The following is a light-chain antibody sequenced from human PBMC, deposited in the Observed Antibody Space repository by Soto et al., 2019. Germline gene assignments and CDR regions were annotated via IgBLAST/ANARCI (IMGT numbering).Light chain of an antibody. J-gene: IGKJ1*01. CDR2: GAS. V-gene: IGKV3-20*01. CDR1: QSVSSGS. CDR3: QQYGTSPRT. Sequence: EIVLTQSPGTLSLSPGERATLSCRASQSVSSGSLAWYQQKPGQAPRLLISGASSRATGIPDRFSGSGSGTDFPLTISRLEPEDFALYYCQQYGTSPRTFGQGTKVEIK.